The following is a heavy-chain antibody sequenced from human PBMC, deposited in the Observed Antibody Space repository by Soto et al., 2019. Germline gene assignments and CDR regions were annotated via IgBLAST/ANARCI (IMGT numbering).Heavy chain of an antibody. CDR3: ARDQYYYDSSGYYYYGMDV. CDR2: IYYSGST. V-gene: IGHV4-31*03. Sequence: SETLSLTCTVSGGSISSCGYYWSWIRQRPGKGLDWIGYIYYSGSTYYNPSLKSRVTISVDTSKNQFSLKLSSVTAADTAVYYCARDQYYYDSSGYYYYGMDVWGQGTTVTV. CDR1: GGSISSCGYY. D-gene: IGHD3-22*01. J-gene: IGHJ6*02.